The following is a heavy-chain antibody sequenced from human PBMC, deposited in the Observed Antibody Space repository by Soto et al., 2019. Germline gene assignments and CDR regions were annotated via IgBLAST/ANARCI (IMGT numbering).Heavy chain of an antibody. CDR3: ARDTGCSSTSCYDDGSRFDP. CDR1: GFTFSSYG. CDR2: IWYDGSNK. J-gene: IGHJ5*02. D-gene: IGHD2-2*01. Sequence: GGSLRLSCAASGFTFSSYGMHWVRQAPGKGLEWVAVIWYDGSNKYYADSVKGRFTISRDNSKNTLYLQMNSLRAEDTAVYYCARDTGCSSTSCYDDGSRFDPWGQGTLVTVSS. V-gene: IGHV3-33*01.